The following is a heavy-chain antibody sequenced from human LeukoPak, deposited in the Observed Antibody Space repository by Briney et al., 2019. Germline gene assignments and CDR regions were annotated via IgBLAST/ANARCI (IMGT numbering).Heavy chain of an antibody. V-gene: IGHV4-34*01. CDR3: ARVGKYYYDSSGQYYFDY. J-gene: IGHJ4*02. CDR1: GGSFSGYY. Sequence: SETLSLTCAVYGGSFSGYYWSWIRQPPGQGLEWIGEINHSGSTNYNPSLKSRVTISVDTSKNQFSLKLSSVTAADTAVYYCARVGKYYYDSSGQYYFDYWGQGTLVTVSS. D-gene: IGHD3-22*01. CDR2: INHSGST.